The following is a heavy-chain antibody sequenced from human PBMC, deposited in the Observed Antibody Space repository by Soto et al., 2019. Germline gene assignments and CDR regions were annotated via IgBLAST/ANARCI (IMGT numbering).Heavy chain of an antibody. CDR2: VGGFGGST. CDR1: GFTFSSYA. J-gene: IGHJ4*02. D-gene: IGHD3-22*01. CDR3: AKDYSSGYYKTLRNFDY. V-gene: IGHV3-23*01. Sequence: PGVSLRLSCAASGFTFSSYAMSWVRQAPGKGLEWVSAVGGFGGSTYYADSVKGRFTISRDNSKNTLYLQMKSLRAEDTALYYCAKDYSSGYYKTLRNFDYWGQGTLVTVSS.